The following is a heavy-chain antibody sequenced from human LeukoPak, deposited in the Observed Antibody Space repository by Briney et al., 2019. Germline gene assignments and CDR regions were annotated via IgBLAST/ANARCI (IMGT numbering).Heavy chain of an antibody. J-gene: IGHJ4*02. Sequence: GGSLRLSCAASGFTFSCYSMNWVRQAPGKGLEWVSSISSSSSYIYYADSVKGRFTISRDNAKNSLYLQMNSLRAEDTAVYYCARDSDYGGNSVSDYWGQGTLVTVSS. CDR3: ARDSDYGGNSVSDY. CDR1: GFTFSCYS. CDR2: ISSSSSYI. V-gene: IGHV3-21*01. D-gene: IGHD4-23*01.